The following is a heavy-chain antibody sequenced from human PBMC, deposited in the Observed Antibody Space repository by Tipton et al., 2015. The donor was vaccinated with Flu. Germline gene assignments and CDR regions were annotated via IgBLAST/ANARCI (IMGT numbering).Heavy chain of an antibody. Sequence: TLSLTCTVSGGSISSYTYYWGWFRQSPGTGLEWIVSIYYSGTTYYNPSLKSRVTMSIDTSKNQFSLKVTSVTAADTAVYYCAKEGSYNILTNYYNKGVDPWGQGTLVTVSS. J-gene: IGHJ5*02. CDR3: AKEGSYNILTNYYNKGVDP. D-gene: IGHD3-9*01. V-gene: IGHV4-39*07. CDR2: IYYSGTT. CDR1: GGSISSYTYY.